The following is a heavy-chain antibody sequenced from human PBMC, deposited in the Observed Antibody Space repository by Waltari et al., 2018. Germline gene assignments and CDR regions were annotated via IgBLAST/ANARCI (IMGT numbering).Heavy chain of an antibody. CDR1: GFTFSSYS. CDR3: ARRYSSGFDY. V-gene: IGHV3-48*04. Sequence: EVQLVESGGGLVQHGGSLRLSCAASGFTFSSYSMNWVRQAPGKGLEWVSYISSSSGTIYYADSVKGRFTISRDNAKNSLYLQMHSLRAEDTAVYYCARRYSSGFDYWGQGTLVTVSS. CDR2: ISSSSGTI. J-gene: IGHJ4*02. D-gene: IGHD6-19*01.